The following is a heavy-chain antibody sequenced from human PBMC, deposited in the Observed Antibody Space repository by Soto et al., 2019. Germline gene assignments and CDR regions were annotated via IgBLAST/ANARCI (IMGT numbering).Heavy chain of an antibody. CDR2: ITDSGGST. D-gene: IGHD3-9*01. J-gene: IGHJ4*02. V-gene: IGHV3-23*01. CDR3: ARDLSYDILTGYYGY. Sequence: GGSLRLSCAASGFTFSSYAMSWVRQAPGKGLEWVSVITDSGGSTYYADSVKGRFTISRDNSKNTLYLQMNSLRAEDTAVYYCARDLSYDILTGYYGYWGQGTLVTVSS. CDR1: GFTFSSYA.